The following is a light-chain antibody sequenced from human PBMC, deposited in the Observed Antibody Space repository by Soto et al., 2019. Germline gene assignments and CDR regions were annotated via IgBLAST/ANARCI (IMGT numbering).Light chain of an antibody. CDR3: SSHTRSSTLV. CDR2: EVS. Sequence: QSALTQPASMSGSPGRSITISCTGTSSDVGGYNYVSWYQQHPGKAPKLMIYEVSNRPSGISNRFSGSKSGNTASLTISGLQAEDEADYYCSSHTRSSTLVFGGGTKVTVL. CDR1: SSDVGGYNY. J-gene: IGLJ2*01. V-gene: IGLV2-14*01.